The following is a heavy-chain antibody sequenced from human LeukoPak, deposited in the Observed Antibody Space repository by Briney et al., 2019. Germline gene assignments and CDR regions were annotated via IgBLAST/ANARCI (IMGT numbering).Heavy chain of an antibody. V-gene: IGHV4-61*08. J-gene: IGHJ4*02. CDR1: GGSISSGDYS. D-gene: IGHD6-6*01. CDR3: VALEYSSSNFDY. Sequence: SETLSLTCTVSGGSISSGDYSWSWIRQPTGKGLEWIGYIYYSGSTNYNPSLKSRVTISVDTSKNQFSLKLSSVTAADTAVYYCVALEYSSSNFDYWGQGTLVTVSS. CDR2: IYYSGST.